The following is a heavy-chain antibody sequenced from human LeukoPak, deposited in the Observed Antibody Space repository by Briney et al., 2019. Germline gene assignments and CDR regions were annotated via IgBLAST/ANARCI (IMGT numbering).Heavy chain of an antibody. CDR3: ARGGYCSGGSCYVDENMNWFDP. D-gene: IGHD2-15*01. Sequence: ASVKVSCTASGYTFTSYGISWVRQAPGQGLEWMGWISAYNDNTNYAQKLQGRVTMTTDTSTSTAYMELRSLRSDDTAVYYCARGGYCSGGSCYVDENMNWFDPWGQGTLVTVSS. CDR2: ISAYNDNT. V-gene: IGHV1-18*01. CDR1: GYTFTSYG. J-gene: IGHJ5*02.